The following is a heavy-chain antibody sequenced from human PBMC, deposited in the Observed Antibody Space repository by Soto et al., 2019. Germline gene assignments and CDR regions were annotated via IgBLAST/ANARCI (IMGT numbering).Heavy chain of an antibody. Sequence: GESLKISCKGSGYSFTSYWISWVRQMPGKGLEWMGRIDPSDSYTNYSPSFQGHVTISADKSISTAYLQWSSLKASDTAMYYCGGHGSDRTYAMDVWGQGTTVTVSS. D-gene: IGHD2-15*01. V-gene: IGHV5-10-1*01. J-gene: IGHJ6*02. CDR3: GGHGSDRTYAMDV. CDR1: GYSFTSYW. CDR2: IDPSDSYT.